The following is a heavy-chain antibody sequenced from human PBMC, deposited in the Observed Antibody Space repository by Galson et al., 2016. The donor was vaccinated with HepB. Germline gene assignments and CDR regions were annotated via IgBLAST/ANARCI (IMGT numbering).Heavy chain of an antibody. J-gene: IGHJ3*02. Sequence: SETLSLTCAVSGASISRGNWWSWVRQSPGKGLEWIGDIYHSGNSNYNPSLKSRVTMSVDSSKNHFSLWLSSVTAADTAVYYCARIGRGVGVFDMWGQGTMAIVSS. D-gene: IGHD3-10*01. CDR1: GASISRGNW. CDR3: ARIGRGVGVFDM. V-gene: IGHV4-4*02. CDR2: IYHSGNS.